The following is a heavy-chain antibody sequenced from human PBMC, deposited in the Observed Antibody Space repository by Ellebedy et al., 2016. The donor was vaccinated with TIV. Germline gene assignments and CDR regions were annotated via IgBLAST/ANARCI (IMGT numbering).Heavy chain of an antibody. V-gene: IGHV3-64D*06. CDR3: VKPAYGDYGLVSWWSGFDF. D-gene: IGHD4-17*01. J-gene: IGHJ4*02. CDR1: GFTFSNYA. CDR2: ISSNGGST. Sequence: GESLKISXAASGFTFSNYAMYWVRQAPGKGLEYVSGISSNGGSTYYADSVKGRFTISRDNSKNTLYLQMSSLRAEDTAVYCCVKPAYGDYGLVSWWSGFDFWGQGTLVTVSS.